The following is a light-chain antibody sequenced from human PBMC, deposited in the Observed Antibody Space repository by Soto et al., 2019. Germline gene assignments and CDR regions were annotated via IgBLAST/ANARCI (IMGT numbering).Light chain of an antibody. CDR3: QQYGSSQYT. CDR1: QSVSSSY. V-gene: IGKV3-20*01. J-gene: IGKJ2*01. Sequence: EIVLTQSPGTLSLSPGERATLSCRASQSVSSSYLAWYQQKPVQAPRLLIYGASSRATGIPDRFSGSGSGTDFTLTISRLEPEDFAVYYCQQYGSSQYTVGQGTKLEIK. CDR2: GAS.